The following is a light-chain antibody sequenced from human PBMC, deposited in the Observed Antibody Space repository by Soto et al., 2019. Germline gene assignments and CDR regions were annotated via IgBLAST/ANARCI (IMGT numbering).Light chain of an antibody. CDR3: QQHNSSPWT. V-gene: IGKV1-5*01. CDR2: DAS. J-gene: IGKJ1*01. Sequence: DIQMTQSPSTLSSSVGDRVTLTCRASQSISDWLAWFQQKPGKAPKVLIYDASTLESGVPSRFSGSGSGTEFTLTISSLQPEDSATYYCQQHNSSPWTFGQGTRVEIK. CDR1: QSISDW.